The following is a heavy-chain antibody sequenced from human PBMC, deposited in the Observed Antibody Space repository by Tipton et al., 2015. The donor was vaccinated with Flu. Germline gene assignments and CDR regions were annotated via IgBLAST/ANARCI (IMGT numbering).Heavy chain of an antibody. CDR2: TFYRSAWHN. CDR1: GDSVSSNSAA. J-gene: IGHJ4*02. Sequence: GLVKPSQTLSLTCAISGDSVSSNSAAWSWIRQSPSRGLEWLGRTFYRSAWHNNSAVSVKSRITINADTSKNQFSLQLSSVTPEDTAVYYCGRDMGSSGYAHAFDYWGQGLLVTVSS. D-gene: IGHD3-22*01. V-gene: IGHV6-1*01. CDR3: GRDMGSSGYAHAFDY.